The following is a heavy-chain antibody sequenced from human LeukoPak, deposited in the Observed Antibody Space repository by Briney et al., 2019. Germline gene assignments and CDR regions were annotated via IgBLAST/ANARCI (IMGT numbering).Heavy chain of an antibody. CDR2: FDPEDGET. D-gene: IGHD2-15*01. Sequence: ASVKVSCKVSGYTLTELSMHWVRQAPGKGLEWMGGFDPEDGETIYAQKFQGRVTMTTDTSTSTAYMELRSLRSDDTAVYYCARDRGYCSGGSCYTTFDYWGQGTLVTVSS. J-gene: IGHJ4*02. CDR3: ARDRGYCSGGSCYTTFDY. V-gene: IGHV1-24*01. CDR1: GYTLTELS.